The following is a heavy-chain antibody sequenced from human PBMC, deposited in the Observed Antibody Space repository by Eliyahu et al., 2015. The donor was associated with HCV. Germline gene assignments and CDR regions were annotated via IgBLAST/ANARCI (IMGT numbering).Heavy chain of an antibody. V-gene: IGHV2-5*02. D-gene: IGHD3-10*01. CDR2: IYWDDDK. Sequence: QITLKESGPTLVKPTQTLTVTCTFSGFSVXXSGVGVGWIRQPXGXALXWLGIIYWDDDKRYSPSLKSRLTITKDTSRNQVVLIMTNMDRVDTATYYCAKSAYYGSGSFDYWGQGTLVTVSS. CDR1: GFSVXXSGVG. CDR3: AKSAYYGSGSFDY. J-gene: IGHJ4*02.